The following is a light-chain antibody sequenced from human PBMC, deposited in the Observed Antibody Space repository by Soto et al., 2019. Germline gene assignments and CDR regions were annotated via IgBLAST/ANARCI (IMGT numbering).Light chain of an antibody. CDR2: ATS. V-gene: IGKV3-20*01. CDR3: QQYDSTVWT. Sequence: EIVLTQSPGTLSLSPGETATLSCRASQTVDSRYLAWYQQKRGQAPTLLIYATSSRATGVPYRFSGGGSGPDFTLTIRRLEPEDFAVYYCQQYDSTVWTFGQGTKVEIK. CDR1: QTVDSRY. J-gene: IGKJ1*01.